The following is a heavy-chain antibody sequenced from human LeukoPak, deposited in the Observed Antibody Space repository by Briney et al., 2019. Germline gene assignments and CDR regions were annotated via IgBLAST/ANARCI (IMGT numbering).Heavy chain of an antibody. V-gene: IGHV1-69*13. Sequence: SVKVSCKASGGTFSSYAISWVRQAPGQGLEWMGGIIPIFGTANYAQKFQGRVTITADESTSTAYMELSSLRSEDTAVYYCAHNALRSITGTTRDYYMDVWGKGTTVTVSS. CDR1: GGTFSSYA. CDR3: AHNALRSITGTTRDYYMDV. D-gene: IGHD1-7*01. CDR2: IIPIFGTA. J-gene: IGHJ6*03.